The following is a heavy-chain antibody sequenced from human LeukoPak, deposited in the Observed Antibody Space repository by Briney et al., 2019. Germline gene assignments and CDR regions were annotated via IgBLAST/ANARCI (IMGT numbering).Heavy chain of an antibody. V-gene: IGHV4-59*01. CDR1: GGSISSYY. CDR2: IYYGGST. CDR3: ARVYYDFWSGYRNWFDP. Sequence: SETLSLTCTVSGGSISSYYWSWIRQPPGKGLEWIGYIYYGGSTNYNPSLKSRVTISVDTSKNQFSLKLSSVTAADTALYYCARVYYDFWSGYRNWFDPWGQGTLVTVSS. J-gene: IGHJ5*02. D-gene: IGHD3-3*01.